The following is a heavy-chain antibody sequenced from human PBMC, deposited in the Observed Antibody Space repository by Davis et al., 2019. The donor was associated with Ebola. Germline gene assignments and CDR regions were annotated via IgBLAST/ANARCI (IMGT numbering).Heavy chain of an antibody. Sequence: ASVKVSCKASGYTFTGYYMHWVRQAPGQGLEWMGWINPNSGGTNYAQKFQGRVTMTRDTSISTAYMELSSLRSEDTAVYYCARKEARGGLQYSPYYYYYYMDVWGKGTTVTVSS. J-gene: IGHJ6*03. CDR1: GYTFTGYY. D-gene: IGHD4-11*01. V-gene: IGHV1-2*02. CDR2: INPNSGGT. CDR3: ARKEARGGLQYSPYYYYYYMDV.